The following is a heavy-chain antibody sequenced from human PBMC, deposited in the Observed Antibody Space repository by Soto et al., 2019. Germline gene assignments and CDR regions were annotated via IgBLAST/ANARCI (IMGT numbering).Heavy chain of an antibody. CDR2: INHSGST. CDR1: GGSFSGYY. V-gene: IGHV4-34*01. J-gene: IGHJ6*02. D-gene: IGHD1-26*01. Sequence: SETLSLTCAVYGGSFSGYYWSWIRQPPGKGLEWIGEINHSGSTNYNPSLKSRVTISVDTSKNQFSLKLSSVTAADTAVYYCGRRKGARNYYYGMDVWGQGTTVTVSS. CDR3: GRRKGARNYYYGMDV.